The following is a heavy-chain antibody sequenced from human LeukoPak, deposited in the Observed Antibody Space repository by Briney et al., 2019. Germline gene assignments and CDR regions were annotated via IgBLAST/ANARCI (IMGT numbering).Heavy chain of an antibody. V-gene: IGHV4-59*01. J-gene: IGHJ6*02. CDR2: IYYSGST. CDR1: GGSISSYY. CDR3: ARERAYSSSWYYGMDV. D-gene: IGHD6-13*01. Sequence: SETLSLTCTVSGGSISSYYWSWIRQPPGKGLEWIGYIYYSGSTNYNPSLKSRVTISVDTSKNQFSLKLSSVTAADTAVYYCARERAYSSSWYYGMDVWGQGTTVTVSS.